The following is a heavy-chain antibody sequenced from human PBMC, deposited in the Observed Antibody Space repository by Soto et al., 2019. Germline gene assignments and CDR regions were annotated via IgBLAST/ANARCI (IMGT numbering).Heavy chain of an antibody. Sequence: QVQLVQSGAEMKEPGSSVKVSCKTSGGTFSSSAISWLRQAPGQALEWMGGIIPLFRTPDYAQKIQGRVTIAADESASTADMQLSSLRSEETAVYYCARDNDRLELGGNSYYLLDVWGQGTTITVSS. CDR2: IIPLFRTP. J-gene: IGHJ6*02. V-gene: IGHV1-69*12. CDR1: GGTFSSSA. D-gene: IGHD1-1*01. CDR3: ARDNDRLELGGNSYYLLDV.